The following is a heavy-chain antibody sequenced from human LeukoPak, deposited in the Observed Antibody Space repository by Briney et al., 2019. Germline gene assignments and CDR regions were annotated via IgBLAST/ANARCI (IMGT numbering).Heavy chain of an antibody. CDR2: IYYSGST. J-gene: IGHJ3*02. CDR3: ARVGQQQLGAFDI. CDR1: GGSFSGYY. D-gene: IGHD6-13*01. V-gene: IGHV4-59*01. Sequence: PSETLSLTCAVYGGSFSGYYWSWIRQPPGKGLEWIGYIYYSGSTNYNPSLKSRVTISVDTSKNQFSLKLSSVTAADTAVYYCARVGQQQLGAFDIWGQGTMVTVSS.